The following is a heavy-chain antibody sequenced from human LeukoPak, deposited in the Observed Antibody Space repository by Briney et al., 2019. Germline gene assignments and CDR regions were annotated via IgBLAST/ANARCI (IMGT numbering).Heavy chain of an antibody. Sequence: ASVKVSCKASGYTFTSYGISWVRQAPGQGLEWMGRISAYNGNTNYAQKLQGRVTMTTDTSTSTAYMELRSLRSDDTAVYYCARGPPKGGPINDFWSGYYSYYMDVWGKGTTVTVSS. J-gene: IGHJ6*03. V-gene: IGHV1-18*01. CDR1: GYTFTSYG. CDR3: ARGPPKGGPINDFWSGYYSYYMDV. CDR2: ISAYNGNT. D-gene: IGHD3-3*01.